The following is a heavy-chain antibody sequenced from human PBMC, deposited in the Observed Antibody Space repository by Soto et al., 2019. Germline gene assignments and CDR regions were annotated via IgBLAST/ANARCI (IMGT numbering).Heavy chain of an antibody. CDR1: GFTFSSYA. V-gene: IGHV3-23*01. CDR2: ISVSVGST. D-gene: IGHD6-6*01. J-gene: IGHJ4*02. Sequence: GGSLRLSCAASGFTFSSYAMSWVRQGPGKGLEWVSAISVSVGSTYYADSVKGRFTISRDNSKNTLYLQMNSLRAEDTAVYYCAKDKSIAALCWGQGTMVTVSS. CDR3: AKDKSIAALC.